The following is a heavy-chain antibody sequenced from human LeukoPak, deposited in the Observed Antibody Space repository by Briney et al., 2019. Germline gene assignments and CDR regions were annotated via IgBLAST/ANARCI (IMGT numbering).Heavy chain of an antibody. CDR2: TIPILGMA. CDR1: GGTFSSYA. CDR3: ASSLGDCSSTSCYKTYYYYGMDV. Sequence: ASVKVSCKASGGTFSSYAISWVRQAPGQGLEWMGRTIPILGMANYAQKFQGRVTINADKSTSTAYMELSSLRFEDTAVYYCASSLGDCSSTSCYKTYYYYGMDVWGQGTTVTVSS. V-gene: IGHV1-69*04. J-gene: IGHJ6*02. D-gene: IGHD2-2*02.